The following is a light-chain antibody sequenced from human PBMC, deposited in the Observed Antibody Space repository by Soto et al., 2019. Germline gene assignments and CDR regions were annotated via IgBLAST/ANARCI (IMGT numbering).Light chain of an antibody. V-gene: IGLV3-21*02. Sequence: SYELTQQPSVSVVPGQTARVTCEENNIGSKSVHWYQQKPGQAPVLVVFDDSDRPSGIPDRFSGSNSRNTATLTINSVEAGDEADYYCQVWDNDSYHFVFGSGTKVTVL. CDR1: NIGSKS. CDR2: DDS. J-gene: IGLJ1*01. CDR3: QVWDNDSYHFV.